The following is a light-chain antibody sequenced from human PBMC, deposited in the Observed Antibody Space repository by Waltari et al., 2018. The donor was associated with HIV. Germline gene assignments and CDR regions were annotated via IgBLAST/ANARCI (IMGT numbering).Light chain of an antibody. Sequence: EIVLTQSPPTLSLSPGERATLSCRASQDISSNLAWYQQKPGQAPRLLIYDASNRATGIPARFSGSGSGTDFTLTISSLGPEDFAVYYCQQPETFGPGTKVDIK. CDR2: DAS. V-gene: IGKV3D-11*01. CDR3: QQPET. CDR1: QDISSN. J-gene: IGKJ3*01.